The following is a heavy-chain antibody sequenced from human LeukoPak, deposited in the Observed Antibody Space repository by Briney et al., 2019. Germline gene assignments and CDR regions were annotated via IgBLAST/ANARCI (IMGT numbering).Heavy chain of an antibody. D-gene: IGHD2-2*02. CDR2: IYYSGST. CDR3: ARQYTGIDY. J-gene: IGHJ4*02. Sequence: PSETLSHTCTVSGGSISSSSYYWGWIRQPPGKGREWIGSIYYSGSTYYHPSLKSRVTQSVDPSKNQFSLKLSSVTATDTAVFYCARQYTGIDYWGQGTLVTVSS. CDR1: GGSISSSSYY. V-gene: IGHV4-39*01.